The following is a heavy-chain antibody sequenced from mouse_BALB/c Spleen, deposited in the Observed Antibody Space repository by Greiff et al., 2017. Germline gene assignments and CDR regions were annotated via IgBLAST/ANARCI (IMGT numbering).Heavy chain of an antibody. CDR3: AHMDTGFAY. Sequence: EVQLVESGAELVRPGASVKLSCKASGFNFNDYYMHWVKQRPEQGLEWIGWIDPENGNTLYDPKFQGKASITADTSSNTAYLQLSSLTAEDTAVYYCAHMDTGFAYWGQGTLVTVSA. V-gene: IGHV14-1*02. J-gene: IGHJ3*01. D-gene: IGHD1-1*02. CDR2: IDPENGNT. CDR1: GFNFNDYY.